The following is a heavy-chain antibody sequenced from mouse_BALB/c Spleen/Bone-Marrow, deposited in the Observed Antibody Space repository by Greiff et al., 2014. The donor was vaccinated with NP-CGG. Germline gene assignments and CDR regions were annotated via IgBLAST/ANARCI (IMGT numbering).Heavy chain of an antibody. D-gene: IGHD1-1*01. V-gene: IGHV7-3*02. CDR2: IRNKANGYTT. CDR3: TRDSSSFYWYIDV. Sequence: VQLKESGGGLVQPGGSLRLSCATSGFTFTDYYMSWVRQPPGKALEWLAFIRNKANGYTTEYSASVKGRFTISRDNSQSILYLQMNTQRAEDSASYYCTRDSSSFYWYIDVWGAGTTVTVSS. J-gene: IGHJ1*01. CDR1: GFTFTDYY.